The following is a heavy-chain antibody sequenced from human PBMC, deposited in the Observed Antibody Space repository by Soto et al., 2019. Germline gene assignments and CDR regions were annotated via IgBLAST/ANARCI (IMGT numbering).Heavy chain of an antibody. CDR1: GFSVNNY. D-gene: IGHD3-16*01. CDR3: ASAPSALYDY. V-gene: IGHV3-53*01. Sequence: GGSLRLSCAASGFSVNNYMSWVRQAPGKGLEWVSVMYSGGGTWYTDSVKGRFTISRDNSKNTLYLQMNSLRAEDTALYYCASAPSALYDYWGPGTLVTVSS. J-gene: IGHJ4*02. CDR2: MYSGGGT.